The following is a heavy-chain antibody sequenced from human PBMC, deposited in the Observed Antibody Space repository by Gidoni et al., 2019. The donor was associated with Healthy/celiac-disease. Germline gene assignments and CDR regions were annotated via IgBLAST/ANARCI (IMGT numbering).Heavy chain of an antibody. Sequence: QVQLVQSGAEVKQPGASVKVSCKASGYTFTSYDINWVRQATGQGLEWMGWMNPNSGNTGYAQKFQGRVTMTRNTSISTAYMELSSLRSEDTAVYYCARGQVDNWNDGYYYGMDVWGQGTTVTVSS. J-gene: IGHJ6*02. CDR2: MNPNSGNT. V-gene: IGHV1-8*01. CDR3: ARGQVDNWNDGYYYGMDV. CDR1: GYTFTSYD. D-gene: IGHD1-20*01.